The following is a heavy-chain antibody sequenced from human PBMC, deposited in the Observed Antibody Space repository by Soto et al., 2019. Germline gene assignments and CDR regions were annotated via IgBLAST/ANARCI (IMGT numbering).Heavy chain of an antibody. D-gene: IGHD6-19*01. CDR2: TYYRSKWYN. CDR3: ARGRRDSSGWGYYYYYGMDV. CDR1: GDSVSSNSAA. V-gene: IGHV6-1*01. Sequence: SQTLSLTCAISGDSVSSNSAAWNWIRQSPSRGLEWLGRTYYRSKWYNDHAVSVKSRITINPDTSKNQFSLQLNSVTPEDTAVYYCARGRRDSSGWGYYYYYGMDVWGQGTTVTVSS. J-gene: IGHJ6*02.